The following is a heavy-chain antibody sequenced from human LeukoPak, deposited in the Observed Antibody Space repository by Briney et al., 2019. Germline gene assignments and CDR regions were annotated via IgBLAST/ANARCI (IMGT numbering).Heavy chain of an antibody. CDR1: GFTFSSHW. Sequence: GGSLRLSCAASGFTFSSHWMDWVRQAPGKGLEWVANIKQDGSESYYLDSVKGQFTISRDNAKSSLYLQMNSLRAEDTAVYYCANVRVGWGQGTLVTVSS. J-gene: IGHJ4*02. D-gene: IGHD2-8*02. CDR2: IKQDGSES. CDR3: ANVRVG. V-gene: IGHV3-7*01.